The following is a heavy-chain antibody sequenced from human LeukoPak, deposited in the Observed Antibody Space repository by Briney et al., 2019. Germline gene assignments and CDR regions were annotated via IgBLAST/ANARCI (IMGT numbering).Heavy chain of an antibody. J-gene: IGHJ4*02. Sequence: GGSLRLSCAASGFTFSSYAMTWVRQAPGKGLEWVSGISDSGGSTFNADSVKGRFTISRDNSKNTRYLQMNSLRAEDTAVYYCTKVRVATKLTTELDYWGQGTLVTVSS. CDR2: ISDSGGST. V-gene: IGHV3-23*01. D-gene: IGHD4-17*01. CDR3: TKVRVATKLTTELDY. CDR1: GFTFSSYA.